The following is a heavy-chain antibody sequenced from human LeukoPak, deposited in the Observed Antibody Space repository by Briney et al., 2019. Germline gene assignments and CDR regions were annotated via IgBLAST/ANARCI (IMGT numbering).Heavy chain of an antibody. J-gene: IGHJ4*02. D-gene: IGHD6-19*01. CDR1: GFKFNSYA. Sequence: GGSLRLSCAASGFKFNSYAMSWVRQAPGKGLEWVSTISGSGGRTYYADSLKGRFTISRDNAKDTMYVQVNSLRPEDTAVYYCAKDAYLIAVAGNYFEYWGQGTLVTVSS. V-gene: IGHV3-23*01. CDR3: AKDAYLIAVAGNYFEY. CDR2: ISGSGGRT.